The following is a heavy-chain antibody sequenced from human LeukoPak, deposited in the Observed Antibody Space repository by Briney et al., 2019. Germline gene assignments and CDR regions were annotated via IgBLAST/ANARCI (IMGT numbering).Heavy chain of an antibody. V-gene: IGHV3-48*01. CDR1: GFTLSTYS. CDR2: IRSSSSTI. Sequence: GGSLRLSCAASGFTLSTYSMNWVRQAPGKGLEWVSYIRSSSSTIFYADSVKGRFTIPRDNAMDSLYLQMNSLRAEDTATYYCARVQWFFAFDIWGQGTMVTVSS. D-gene: IGHD3-22*01. J-gene: IGHJ3*02. CDR3: ARVQWFFAFDI.